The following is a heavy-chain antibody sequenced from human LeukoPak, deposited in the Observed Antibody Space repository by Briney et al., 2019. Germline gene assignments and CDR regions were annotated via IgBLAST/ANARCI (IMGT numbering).Heavy chain of an antibody. J-gene: IGHJ4*02. V-gene: IGHV2-70*01. D-gene: IGHD3-9*01. CDR1: GFSLSTSGMC. CDR3: ARISHYDILTGYDSFDY. Sequence: ESGPALVEPTQTLTLTCTFSGFSLSTSGMCASWIRQPPGKALEWLALIDWDDDKYYSISLKTRLTISKDTSKNQVVLTMTNMDPVDTATYYCARISHYDILTGYDSFDYWGQGTLVTVSS. CDR2: IDWDDDK.